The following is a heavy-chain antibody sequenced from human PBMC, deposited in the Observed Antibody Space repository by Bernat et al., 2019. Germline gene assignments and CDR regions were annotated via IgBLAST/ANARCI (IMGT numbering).Heavy chain of an antibody. D-gene: IGHD5-12*01. V-gene: IGHV3-30*01. J-gene: IGHJ4*02. CDR3: ALLTSSVATPVVDY. Sequence: QVQLVESGGGVVQPGRSLRLSCAASGFTFSSYAMHWVRQAPGKGLEWVAVISYDGSNKYSADSVKGRFTISSDNSKNTLYLQMNSLGAEDTAVYYCALLTSSVATPVVDYWGQGTLVTVSS. CDR1: GFTFSSYA. CDR2: ISYDGSNK.